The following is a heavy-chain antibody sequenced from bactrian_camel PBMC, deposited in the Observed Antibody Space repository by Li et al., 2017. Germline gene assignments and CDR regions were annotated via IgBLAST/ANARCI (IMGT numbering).Heavy chain of an antibody. CDR2: IYTAGGIT. J-gene: IGHJ7*01. V-gene: IGHV3S54*01. Sequence: HVQLVESGGGSVQAGGSLRLTCVASGYMYSNRCVGWFRQAPGKEREAVATIYTAGGITHYADSVKGRFTISRDNAKNTMYLLMDNLTPEDTGVYYCTVYQQPGTWPPTAAMGQFYYGLDNWGKGTQVTVS. CDR1: GYMYSNRC. D-gene: IGHD3*01.